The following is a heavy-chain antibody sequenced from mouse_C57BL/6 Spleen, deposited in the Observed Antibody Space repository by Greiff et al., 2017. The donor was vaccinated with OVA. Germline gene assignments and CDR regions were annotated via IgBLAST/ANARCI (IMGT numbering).Heavy chain of an antibody. D-gene: IGHD1-1*01. J-gene: IGHJ2*01. CDR2: IDPSAGYT. Sequence: QVQLQQPGAELVKPGASVKLSCKASGYTFTSYWMQWVKQRPGQGLEWIGEIDPSAGYTNYNHKLQGKATLTVDTSSSTAYMQLSNLTSEYSAVNYCANSLATWGCDYWVQGTTLTVSS. CDR3: ANSLATWGCDY. CDR1: GYTFTSYW. V-gene: IGHV1-50*01.